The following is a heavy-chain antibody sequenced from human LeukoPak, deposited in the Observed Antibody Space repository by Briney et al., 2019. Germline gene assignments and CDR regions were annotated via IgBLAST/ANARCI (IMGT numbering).Heavy chain of an antibody. CDR2: IYYSGST. CDR3: ARGSWDVLMVYAIHNWFDP. CDR1: GGSISSSSYY. J-gene: IGHJ5*02. Sequence: SETLSLTCTVSGGSISSSSYYWGWIRQPPGKGLEWIGSIYYSGSTYYNPSLKSRVTISVDTSKNQFSLKLSSVTAADTAVYYCARGSWDVLMVYAIHNWFDPWGQGTLVTVSS. D-gene: IGHD2-8*01. V-gene: IGHV4-39*07.